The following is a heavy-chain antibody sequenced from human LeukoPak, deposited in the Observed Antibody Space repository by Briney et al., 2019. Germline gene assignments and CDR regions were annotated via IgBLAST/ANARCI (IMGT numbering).Heavy chain of an antibody. Sequence: GGSLRLSCAVSGFTFSSYAMSWVRQAPGKGLEWVSAISGSGGSTYYADSVKGRFTISRDNSKNTLYLQMNSLRAEDTAVYYCAKYQKRYCSSTSCSFFDYWGQGTLVTVSS. CDR2: ISGSGGST. CDR1: GFTFSSYA. J-gene: IGHJ4*02. D-gene: IGHD2-2*01. CDR3: AKYQKRYCSSTSCSFFDY. V-gene: IGHV3-23*01.